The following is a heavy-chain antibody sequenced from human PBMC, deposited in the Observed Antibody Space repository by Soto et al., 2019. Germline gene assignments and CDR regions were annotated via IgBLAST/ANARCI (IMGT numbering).Heavy chain of an antibody. V-gene: IGHV1-18*04. J-gene: IGHJ4*02. CDR2: ISTWRDDK. CDR1: GYTFTDYG. CDR3: ARLNSAYAVDY. D-gene: IGHD5-12*01. Sequence: QVQVVQSGAEVKEPGASVKVPCKASGYTFTDYGFSWVRQAPGQRPEWMGWISTWRDDKRDTHKFRDRVTMTTDTSTSTAYLELRSLRSDDTAVCYCARLNSAYAVDYWGQGTLVTVSS.